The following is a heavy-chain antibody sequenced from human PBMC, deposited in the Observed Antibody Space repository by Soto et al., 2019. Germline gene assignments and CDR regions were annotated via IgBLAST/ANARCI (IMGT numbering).Heavy chain of an antibody. CDR2: INAGNGNT. J-gene: IGHJ4*02. CDR3: ARDGSGGIAAAGHFDH. CDR1: GYTFTSYA. V-gene: IGHV1-3*01. Sequence: ASVKVSCKASGYTFTSYAMHWVRQAPGQRLEWMGWINAGNGNTKYSQKFQGRVTITRDTSASTAYMELSSLRSEDTAVYYCARDGSGGIAAAGHFDHWGQGTLVTVSS. D-gene: IGHD6-13*01.